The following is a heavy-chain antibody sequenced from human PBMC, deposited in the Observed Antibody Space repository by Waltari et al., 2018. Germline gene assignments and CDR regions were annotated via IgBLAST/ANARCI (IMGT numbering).Heavy chain of an antibody. CDR2: INPSGST. CDR1: GGSFSGYY. V-gene: IGHV4-34*01. D-gene: IGHD6-6*01. J-gene: IGHJ3*02. CDR3: ARVIPYFSSSPRGAFDI. Sequence: QVQLQQWGAGLLKPSETLSLTCAVYGGSFSGYYWSWIRQPPGKGLEWIGEINPSGSTNYTPSLKGRVTISVDTSKNQFSLKLSSVTAADTAVYYCARVIPYFSSSPRGAFDIWGQGTMGTVSS.